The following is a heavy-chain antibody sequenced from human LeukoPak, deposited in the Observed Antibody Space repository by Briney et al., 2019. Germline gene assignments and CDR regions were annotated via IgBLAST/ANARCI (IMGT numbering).Heavy chain of an antibody. D-gene: IGHD3-16*01. J-gene: IGHJ4*02. Sequence: SETLSLTCTVSGDSMNDYYCTWMRQSAGEGLEWIGRIYISGNAMYSPSLQSRVTLSLDTSKNHFSLKLRSVTAADTAVYFCARGGALHTFFDYWGQGTLVTVSS. CDR1: GDSMNDYY. V-gene: IGHV4-4*07. CDR2: IYISGNA. CDR3: ARGGALHTFFDY.